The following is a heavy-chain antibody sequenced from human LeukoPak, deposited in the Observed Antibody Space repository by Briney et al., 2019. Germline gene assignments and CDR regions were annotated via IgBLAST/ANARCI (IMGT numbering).Heavy chain of an antibody. CDR2: IRFHGSDK. CDR3: AKDLEDIVVVPAAIRSIEYFQH. J-gene: IGHJ1*01. Sequence: PGGSLRLSCAASGFTFSSYGMNWVRQAPGKGLEWVAFIRFHGSDKYYADSVKGRFTISRDNSKNTLYLQMNSLRVEDTAVYYCAKDLEDIVVVPAAIRSIEYFQHWGQGTLVTVSS. D-gene: IGHD2-2*02. CDR1: GFTFSSYG. V-gene: IGHV3-30*02.